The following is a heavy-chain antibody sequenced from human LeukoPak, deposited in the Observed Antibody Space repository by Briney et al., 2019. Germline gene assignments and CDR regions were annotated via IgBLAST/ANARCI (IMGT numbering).Heavy chain of an antibody. CDR2: INPNSGGT. CDR1: GYTFTGYY. CDR3: ARDLYSSSWYKGNYFDY. D-gene: IGHD6-13*01. V-gene: IGHV1-2*02. Sequence: ASVKVSCKASGYTFTGYYMHWVRQAPGQGLEWMGWINPNSGGTNYAQKFQGRVTMTRDTSISTAYMELSRLRSDDTAVYYCARDLYSSSWYKGNYFDYWGQGTLVTVSS. J-gene: IGHJ4*02.